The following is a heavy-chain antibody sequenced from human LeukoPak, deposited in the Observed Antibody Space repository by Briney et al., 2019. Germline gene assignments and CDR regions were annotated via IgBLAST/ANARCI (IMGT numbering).Heavy chain of an antibody. CDR1: GGTFSSYA. CDR2: IIPIFGTA. CDR3: AKQLGYCSDGSCYFPY. J-gene: IGHJ4*02. D-gene: IGHD2-15*01. V-gene: IGHV1-69*13. Sequence: GASVNVSCKASGGTFSSYAISWVRQAPGQGLEWMGGIIPIFGTANYAQKFQGRVTITADESTSTAYMELSSLRAEDTAVYYCAKQLGYCSDGSCYFPYWGQGTLVTVSS.